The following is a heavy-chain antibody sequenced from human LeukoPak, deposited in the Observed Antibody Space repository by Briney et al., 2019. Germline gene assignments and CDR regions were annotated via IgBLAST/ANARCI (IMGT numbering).Heavy chain of an antibody. J-gene: IGHJ6*02. V-gene: IGHV3-7*04. CDR2: IKQGGSEK. CDR3: ARGNSSSWFGYYYYYGMDV. CDR1: GFTFSSYW. Sequence: GGSLRLSCAASGFTFSSYWMSWVRQAPGKGLEWVANIKQGGSEKYYVDSVKGRFTISRDNAKNSLYLQMNSLRAEDTAVYYCARGNSSSWFGYYYYYGMDVWGQGTTVTVSS. D-gene: IGHD6-13*01.